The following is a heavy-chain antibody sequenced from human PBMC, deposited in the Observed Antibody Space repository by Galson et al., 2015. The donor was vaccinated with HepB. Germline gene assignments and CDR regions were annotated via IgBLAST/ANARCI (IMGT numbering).Heavy chain of an antibody. CDR3: ARDLVVVVAATGYYYGMDV. CDR2: INPSGGST. D-gene: IGHD2-15*01. J-gene: IGHJ6*02. Sequence: CKASGYTFTSYYMHWVRQAPGQGLEWMGIINPSGGSTSYAQKFQGRVTMTRDTSTSTVYMELSSLRSEDTAVYYCARDLVVVVAATGYYYGMDVWGQGTTVTVSS. CDR1: GYTFTSYY. V-gene: IGHV1-46*03.